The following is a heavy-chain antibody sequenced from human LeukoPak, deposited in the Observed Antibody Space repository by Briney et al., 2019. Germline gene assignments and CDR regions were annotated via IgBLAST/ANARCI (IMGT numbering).Heavy chain of an antibody. Sequence: GGSLRLSCAASGGTTDDYGMSWVRQAPGKGLEWVSGINWDGTNTYYAESVKGRFTISRDSAEKSLYLQMNSLRDDDTAFYYCVKDLSSNWYSFDCWGQGTLVTVSS. J-gene: IGHJ4*02. CDR2: INWDGTNT. CDR3: VKDLSSNWYSFDC. D-gene: IGHD6-13*01. CDR1: GGTTDDYG. V-gene: IGHV3-20*04.